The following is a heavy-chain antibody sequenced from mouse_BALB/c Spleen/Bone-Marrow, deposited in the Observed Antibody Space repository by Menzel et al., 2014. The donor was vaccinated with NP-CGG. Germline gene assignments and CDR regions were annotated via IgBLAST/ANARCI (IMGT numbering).Heavy chain of an antibody. CDR3: ARGGISFFF. CDR2: INPSTGYT. Sequence: VKLVESGAELAKPGASVKMSCKASGYTFTSYWMHWVKQRPGQGLEWIGYINPSTGYTEYNQKFKDKATLTADKSSSTAYMQLSSLTSEDSAVYYCARGGISFFFWGQGPPLSAFS. V-gene: IGHV1-7*01. CDR1: GYTFTSYW. J-gene: IGHJ2*01.